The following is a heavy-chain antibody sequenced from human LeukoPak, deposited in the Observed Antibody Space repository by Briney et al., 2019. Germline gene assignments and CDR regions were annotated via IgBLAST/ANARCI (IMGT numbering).Heavy chain of an antibody. J-gene: IGHJ3*02. CDR2: IYYNGRT. V-gene: IGHV4-39*01. Sequence: SETLSLTCTVSGDSINNNNYYWGWIRQPPGKGLEWIGNIYYNGRTYYSPSLKSRGAISVDTSNNQFSLKLSSVTAADTAVYYCARITDRTTFGEIMHGFDIWGQGTPVTVSS. CDR3: ARITDRTTFGEIMHGFDI. CDR1: GDSINNNNYY. D-gene: IGHD3-3*01.